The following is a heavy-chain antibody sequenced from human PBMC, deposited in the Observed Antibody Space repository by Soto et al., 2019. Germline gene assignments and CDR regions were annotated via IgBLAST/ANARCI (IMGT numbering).Heavy chain of an antibody. CDR3: AHRHDSSSWSRGLAFDI. Sequence: QITLKESGPTLVKPTQTLTLTCTFSGFSLSTSGVGVGWIRQPPGKALEWLALIYWDDDKRYSPSLKSRLTTPRNPPKTRVVLTMTNMDPVDTPTYYCAHRHDSSSWSRGLAFDIGGQGKMVPVSS. D-gene: IGHD6-13*01. CDR2: IYWDDDK. V-gene: IGHV2-5*02. CDR1: GFSLSTSGVG. J-gene: IGHJ3*02.